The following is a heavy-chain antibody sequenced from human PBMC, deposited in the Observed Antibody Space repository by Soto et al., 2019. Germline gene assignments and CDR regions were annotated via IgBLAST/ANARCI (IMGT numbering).Heavy chain of an antibody. Sequence: ASVKVSCKASGYTFTVYYMHWVLQSPLQWLEWMGWINPNSGGTNYAQKFQGRVTMTRDTSISTAYMELSRLRSDDTAVYYCARGPRKATLRGVIWFDPWGQGTLVTVSS. CDR3: ARGPRKATLRGVIWFDP. CDR1: GYTFTVYY. CDR2: INPNSGGT. J-gene: IGHJ5*02. D-gene: IGHD3-10*01. V-gene: IGHV1-2*02.